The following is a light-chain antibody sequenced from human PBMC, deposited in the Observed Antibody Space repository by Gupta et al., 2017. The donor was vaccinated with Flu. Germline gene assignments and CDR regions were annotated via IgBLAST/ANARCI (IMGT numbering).Light chain of an antibody. V-gene: IGLV1-44*01. CDR2: VNN. Sequence: VTISCSGSSSNIGGNAVNWYQQVPGTAPNLLMFVNNQRPSGVPDRFSCSKSGTSASLAISGLQSEDDADDDCSAWDDSLNGHYVFGTGTKVTVL. CDR1: SSNIGGNA. CDR3: SAWDDSLNGHYV. J-gene: IGLJ1*01.